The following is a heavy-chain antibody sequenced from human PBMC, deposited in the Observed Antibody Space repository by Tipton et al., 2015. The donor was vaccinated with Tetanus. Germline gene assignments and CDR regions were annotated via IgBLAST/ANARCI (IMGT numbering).Heavy chain of an antibody. V-gene: IGHV4-34*01. CDR1: GGSFSGYY. Sequence: TLSLTCAVYGGSFSGYYWSWIRQPPGKGLEWIGEINHSGSTNYNPSLKSRVTISVDTSKNQFSLKLSSVTAADTAVYYCARHLYYDSSGYFVNAFDIWGQGTMVTVSS. CDR3: ARHLYYDSSGYFVNAFDI. J-gene: IGHJ3*02. D-gene: IGHD3-22*01. CDR2: INHSGST.